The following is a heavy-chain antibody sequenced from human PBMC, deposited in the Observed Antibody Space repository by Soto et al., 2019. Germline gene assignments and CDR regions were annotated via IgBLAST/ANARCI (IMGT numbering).Heavy chain of an antibody. CDR2: ISYDGSNK. J-gene: IGHJ6*02. V-gene: IGHV3-30-3*01. D-gene: IGHD3-10*01. CDR1: GFTFSSYS. Sequence: CLRLSCAASGFTFSSYSVHGVRQAPGKGLEWVAVISYDGSNKYYADSVKGRFTISRDNSKNTLYLQMNSLRAEDTAVYYCARDPHYYGSGSYYKNKDYYYYGMDVWGQGTTVTVSS. CDR3: ARDPHYYGSGSYYKNKDYYYYGMDV.